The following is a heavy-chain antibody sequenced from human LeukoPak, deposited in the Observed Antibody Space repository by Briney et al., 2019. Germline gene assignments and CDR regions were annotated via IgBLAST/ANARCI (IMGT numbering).Heavy chain of an antibody. V-gene: IGHV3-23*01. Sequence: GGSLRLSCAASGFTFSNYAMTWVRQAPGKGLEWVSGISGSGSSTYYADSVKGRFTLSRDYPKNTLYLQMNSLRAEDTAVYYCAKDLTEDYGDYVNWGQGTLVTVSS. CDR1: GFTFSNYA. J-gene: IGHJ4*02. CDR3: AKDLTEDYGDYVN. D-gene: IGHD4-17*01. CDR2: ISGSGSST.